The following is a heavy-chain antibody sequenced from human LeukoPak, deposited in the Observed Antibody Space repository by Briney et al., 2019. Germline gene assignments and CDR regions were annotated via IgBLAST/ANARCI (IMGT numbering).Heavy chain of an antibody. Sequence: GGTLSLSCTASGFTFSNYYMSWIRQPPGKGLEWVSYICYSGSTKYYADSVKGRFTISRDNAKNSLYLQMNSLRAEDTAVYYCARPNAIAAIGSYYFDYWGQGTLVTVSP. CDR3: ARPNAIAAIGSYYFDY. CDR1: GFTFSNYY. CDR2: ICYSGSTK. J-gene: IGHJ4*02. D-gene: IGHD6-13*01. V-gene: IGHV3-11*01.